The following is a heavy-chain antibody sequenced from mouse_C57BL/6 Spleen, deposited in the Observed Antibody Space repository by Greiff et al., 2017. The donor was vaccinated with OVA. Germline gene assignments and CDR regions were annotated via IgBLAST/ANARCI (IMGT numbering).Heavy chain of an antibody. CDR2: IDPSDSYT. CDR3: ARHYYGSSRNYFDY. V-gene: IGHV1-59*01. Sequence: VQLQQPGAELVRPGTSVKLSCKASGYTFTSYWMHWVKQRPGQGLEWIGVIDPSDSYTNYNQKFKGKATLTVDTSSSTAYMQLSSLTSEDSAVYYCARHYYGSSRNYFDYWGQGTTLTVSS. D-gene: IGHD1-1*01. CDR1: GYTFTSYW. J-gene: IGHJ2*01.